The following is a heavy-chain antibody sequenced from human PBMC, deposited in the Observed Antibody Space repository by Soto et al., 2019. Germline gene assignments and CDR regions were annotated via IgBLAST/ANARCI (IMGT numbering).Heavy chain of an antibody. CDR2: IYYSGST. J-gene: IGHJ5*02. CDR3: ARGNDFSRRHLDL. D-gene: IGHD3-3*01. CDR1: GGSISSYY. Sequence: SETLSLTCTVSGGSISSYYWSWIRQPPGKGLEWIGYIYYSGSTNYNPSLKSRVTISVDTSKNQFSLKLSSVTAADTAVYYCARGNDFSRRHLDLWGQGTLVTVSS. V-gene: IGHV4-59*01.